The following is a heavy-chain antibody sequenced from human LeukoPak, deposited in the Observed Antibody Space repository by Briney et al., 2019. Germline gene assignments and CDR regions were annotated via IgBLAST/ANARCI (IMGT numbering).Heavy chain of an antibody. V-gene: IGHV3-74*01. CDR2: INSDGSST. CDR3: AKDTKRWKTYYYASGSYYFDY. D-gene: IGHD3-10*01. Sequence: PGGSLRLSCAASGFTFSSYWMHWVRQAPGKGLVWVSRINSDGSSTSYADSVKGRFTISRDNAKNTLYLQMNSLRAEDTAMYYCAKDTKRWKTYYYASGSYYFDYWGQGTLVTVSS. CDR1: GFTFSSYW. J-gene: IGHJ4*02.